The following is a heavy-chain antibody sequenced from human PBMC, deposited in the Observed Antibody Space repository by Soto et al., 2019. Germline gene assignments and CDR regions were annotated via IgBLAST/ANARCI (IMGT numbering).Heavy chain of an antibody. CDR2: IQNSGST. V-gene: IGHV4-59*01. CDR1: GGSISTSY. J-gene: IGHJ4*02. Sequence: SSETLSLTCSVSGGSISTSYWSWVRQPPGKGLEWIGHIQNSGSTNYNPSLKSRVTLSIDTSKNQFFLELSSVTAADTAVYYCAGGQQWLVYNNWGQGTLVTVSS. D-gene: IGHD6-19*01. CDR3: AGGQQWLVYNN.